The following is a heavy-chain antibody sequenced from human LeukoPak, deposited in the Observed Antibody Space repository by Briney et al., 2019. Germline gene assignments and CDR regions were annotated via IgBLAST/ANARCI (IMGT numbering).Heavy chain of an antibody. CDR3: ARTYDSSGYSAFHI. CDR2: IFYSGST. J-gene: IGHJ3*02. D-gene: IGHD3-22*01. CDR1: GDSISSYY. Sequence: PSETLSLTCNLSGDSISSYYWTCIRQTPEKELEWIGYIFYSGSTYYNPPLESRVTMSVDTSKSQFSLKLTSVTAADTAVYYCARTYDSSGYSAFHIWGQGTMVTVSS. V-gene: IGHV4-59*01.